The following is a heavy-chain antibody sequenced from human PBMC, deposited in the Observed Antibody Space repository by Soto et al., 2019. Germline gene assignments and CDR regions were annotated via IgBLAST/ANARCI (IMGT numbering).Heavy chain of an antibody. CDR2: IWYDGSNK. J-gene: IGHJ6*02. CDR1: GFTFSTYG. V-gene: IGHV3-30*02. D-gene: IGHD3-16*01. CDR3: AKDTGYGVYVWPPFYFGLDV. Sequence: GALRLSCAASGFTFSTYGMHWVRQAPGKGLEWVAVIWYDGSNKYYAGSVKGRFTISRDNSKNTLYPQMNSLSAEDTTVYFCAKDTGYGVYVWPPFYFGLDVWGQGTTVAVSS.